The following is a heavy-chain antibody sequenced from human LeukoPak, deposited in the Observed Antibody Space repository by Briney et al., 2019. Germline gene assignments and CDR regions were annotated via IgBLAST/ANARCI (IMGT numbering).Heavy chain of an antibody. CDR1: GFTFSSYW. CDR3: ARDLGGSYSSDAFDI. D-gene: IGHD1-26*01. Sequence: GGSLRLSCAASGFTFSSYWMHWVRQAPGKGLVWVPRINSDGSSTSYADSVKGRFTISRDNAKNTLYLQMNSLRAEDTAVYYCARDLGGSYSSDAFDIWGQGTTVTVSS. V-gene: IGHV3-74*01. J-gene: IGHJ3*02. CDR2: INSDGSST.